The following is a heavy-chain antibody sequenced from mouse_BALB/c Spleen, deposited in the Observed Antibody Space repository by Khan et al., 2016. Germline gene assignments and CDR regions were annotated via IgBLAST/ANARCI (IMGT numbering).Heavy chain of an antibody. CDR1: GFNIKDYY. Sequence: VQLKQSGAELVRPGALVKLSCKASGFNIKDYYMHWVKQRPEQGLEWIGWIDPENGNTIYDPKFQGKASITADTSSNTAYLQLSSLTSEDTAVYYCARWDYAWFAYWGQGTLVTVSA. CDR3: ARWDYAWFAY. D-gene: IGHD2-4*01. J-gene: IGHJ3*01. V-gene: IGHV14-1*02. CDR2: IDPENGNT.